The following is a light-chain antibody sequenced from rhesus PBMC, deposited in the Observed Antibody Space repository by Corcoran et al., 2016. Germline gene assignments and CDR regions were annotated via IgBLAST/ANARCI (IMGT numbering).Light chain of an antibody. CDR3: QQYYSTRT. CDR1: QSLLYSSNNKNY. CDR2: WAS. V-gene: IGKV4-1*01. J-gene: IGKJ1*01. Sequence: DIVMTQSPDSLAVSLGERVTINCKSSQSLLYSSNNKNYLAWYQQKPGQAPQLLIYWASTRESGVPNRFSGGGSGTDFTLTISGLQAEDVAVYYCQQYYSTRTFGQGTKVEIK.